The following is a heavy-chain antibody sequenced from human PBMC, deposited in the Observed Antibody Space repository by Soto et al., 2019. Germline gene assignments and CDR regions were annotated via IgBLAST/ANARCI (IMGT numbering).Heavy chain of an antibody. CDR3: ARVGWYNWSPDDALDI. Sequence: SETLSLTCTVSGGSISSSSYYWGWIRQPPGKGLEWIGSIYYSGSTYYNPSLKSRVTISVDTSKNQFSLKLSSVTAADTAVYYCARVGWYNWSPDDALDIWGQGTMVTVSS. J-gene: IGHJ3*02. CDR2: IYYSGST. D-gene: IGHD1-20*01. V-gene: IGHV4-39*07. CDR1: GGSISSSSYY.